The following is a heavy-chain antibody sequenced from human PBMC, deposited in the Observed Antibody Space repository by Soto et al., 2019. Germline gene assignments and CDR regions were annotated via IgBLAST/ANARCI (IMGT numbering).Heavy chain of an antibody. CDR2: IYWDDDK. D-gene: IGHD6-13*01. CDR1: GFSLSTSGVG. CDR3: AHISGSIAAAVKMYYFDY. Sequence: QITLKESGPTLVKPTQTLTLTCTFSGFSLSTSGVGVGWIRQPPGKALEWLALIYWDDDKRYSPSLKSRLTITKDTSKNQVVLTMTNMDPVDTATYYCAHISGSIAAAVKMYYFDYWGQGTLVTVSS. J-gene: IGHJ4*02. V-gene: IGHV2-5*02.